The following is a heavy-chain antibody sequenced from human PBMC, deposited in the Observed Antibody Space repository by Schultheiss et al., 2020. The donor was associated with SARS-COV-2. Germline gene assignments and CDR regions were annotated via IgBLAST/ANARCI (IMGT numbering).Heavy chain of an antibody. CDR3: AKYLNFVAAGYYFDY. J-gene: IGHJ4*02. CDR1: GFTFSNAW. CDR2: ISSSSSTI. D-gene: IGHD6-13*01. Sequence: GGSLRLSCAASGFTFSNAWMSWVRQAPGKGLEWVSYISSSSSTIYYADSVKGRFTISRDNSKNTLYLQMNSLRAEDTAVYYCAKYLNFVAAGYYFDYWGQGTLVTVSS. V-gene: IGHV3-48*01.